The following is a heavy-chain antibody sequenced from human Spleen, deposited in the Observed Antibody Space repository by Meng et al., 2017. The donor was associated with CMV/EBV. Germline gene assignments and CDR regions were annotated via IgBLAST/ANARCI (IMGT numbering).Heavy chain of an antibody. V-gene: IGHV3-7*01. D-gene: IGHD2-2*01. CDR1: GFTFSGNW. CDR3: AKPGRHCSSSSCWLDY. J-gene: IGHJ4*02. CDR2: IHPDGSQK. Sequence: GGSLRLSCAASGFTFSGNWMSWVRQAPGKGPEWVANIHPDGSQKLYVDSVKGRFTISRDNAKNSLYLQMNSLRPEDTAVYYCAKPGRHCSSSSCWLDYWGQGTLVTVSS.